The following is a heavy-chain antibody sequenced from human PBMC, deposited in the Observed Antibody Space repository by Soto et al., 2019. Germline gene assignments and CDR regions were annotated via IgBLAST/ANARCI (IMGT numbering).Heavy chain of an antibody. CDR2: ISGSGGST. J-gene: IGHJ6*02. D-gene: IGHD5-12*01. Sequence: PGGSLRLSCAASGFTFSSYAMSWVRQAPGKGLEWVSAISGSGGSTYYADSVKGRFTISRDNSKNTLYLQMNSLRAEDTAVYYCAKSEGRRDGYNLGGFYYYYGMDVWGQGTMVTVSS. CDR3: AKSEGRRDGYNLGGFYYYYGMDV. V-gene: IGHV3-23*01. CDR1: GFTFSSYA.